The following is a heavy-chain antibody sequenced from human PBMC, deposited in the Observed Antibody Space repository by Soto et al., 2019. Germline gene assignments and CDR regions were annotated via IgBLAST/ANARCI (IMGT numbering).Heavy chain of an antibody. J-gene: IGHJ4*02. CDR3: AKDRPLYYDFWSGYPTLDY. Sequence: GGSLRLSCAASGFTFSSYAMSWVRQAPGKGLEWVSAISGSGGSTYYADSVKGRFTFSRDNSKNTQYLQMNSLRAEDTAVYYCAKDRPLYYDFWSGYPTLDYWGQGTLVTVSS. D-gene: IGHD3-3*01. CDR2: ISGSGGST. V-gene: IGHV3-23*01. CDR1: GFTFSSYA.